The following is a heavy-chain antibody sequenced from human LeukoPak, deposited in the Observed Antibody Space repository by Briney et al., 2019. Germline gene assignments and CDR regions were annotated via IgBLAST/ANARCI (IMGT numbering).Heavy chain of an antibody. CDR1: GFIFSNYA. CDR2: IRSNGGST. Sequence: GGSLRLSCAASGFIFSNYAMHWVRQPPGKGLEYVSAIRSNGGSTYYANSVKGRFTISRDNSKNTLYLQMGSLRAEDMAVYYCARDALPSITIFGVVTAPFDYWGQGTLVTVSS. V-gene: IGHV3-64*01. CDR3: ARDALPSITIFGVVTAPFDY. D-gene: IGHD3-3*01. J-gene: IGHJ4*02.